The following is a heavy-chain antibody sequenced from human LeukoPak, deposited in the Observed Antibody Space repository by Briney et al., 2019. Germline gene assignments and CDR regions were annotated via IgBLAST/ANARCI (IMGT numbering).Heavy chain of an antibody. CDR3: ARGGVYSSGSYYLYYFDY. J-gene: IGHJ4*02. CDR2: ISYDGSNK. D-gene: IGHD6-19*01. CDR1: GFTFSSYA. V-gene: IGHV3-30-3*01. Sequence: QPGRSLRLSCVASGFTFSSYAMHWVRQAPGKGLEWVALISYDGSNKYYADSVKGRFTISRDSSKNTLYLQMNSLRAEDTAVYYCARGGVYSSGSYYLYYFDYWGQGTLVTVSS.